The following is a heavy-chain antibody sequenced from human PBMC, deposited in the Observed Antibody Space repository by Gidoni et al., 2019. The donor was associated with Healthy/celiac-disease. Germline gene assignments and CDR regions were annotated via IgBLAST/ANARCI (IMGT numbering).Heavy chain of an antibody. CDR1: GGSISSYY. J-gene: IGHJ4*02. V-gene: IGHV4-59*01. CDR2: IYYSGST. D-gene: IGHD6-19*01. CDR3: ARGRYSSGWQPLGQLYYFDY. Sequence: QVQLQESGPGLVKPSETLSLTCTVSGGSISSYYWSWIRQPPGKGLEWIGYIYYSGSTNYNPSLKSRVTISVDTSKNQFSLKLSSVTAADTAVYYCARGRYSSGWQPLGQLYYFDYWGQGTLVTVSS.